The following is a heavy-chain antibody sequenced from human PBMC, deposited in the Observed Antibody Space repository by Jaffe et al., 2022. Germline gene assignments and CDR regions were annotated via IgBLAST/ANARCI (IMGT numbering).Heavy chain of an antibody. CDR1: GGSISSYY. Sequence: QVQLQESGPGLVKPSETLSLTCTVSGGSISSYYWSWIRQPPGKGLEWIGYIYYSGSTNYNPSLKSRVTISVDTSKNQFSLKLSSVTAADTAVYYCARDCSGGSCHHSDAFDIWGQGTMVTVSS. D-gene: IGHD2-15*01. V-gene: IGHV4-59*01. CDR2: IYYSGST. J-gene: IGHJ3*02. CDR3: ARDCSGGSCHHSDAFDI.